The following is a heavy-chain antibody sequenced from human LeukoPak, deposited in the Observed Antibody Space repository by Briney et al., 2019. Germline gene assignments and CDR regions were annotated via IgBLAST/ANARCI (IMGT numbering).Heavy chain of an antibody. CDR3: AKVAVAGPRLDY. Sequence: PGRSLRLSCAASGFTFSSYGMHWVRQAPGKGLEWVAVISYDGSNKYYADSVKGRFTISRDNSKNTLYLQMNSLRAEDTAVYYCAKVAVAGPRLDYWGQGTLVTVSS. CDR1: GFTFSSYG. CDR2: ISYDGSNK. J-gene: IGHJ4*02. V-gene: IGHV3-30*18. D-gene: IGHD6-19*01.